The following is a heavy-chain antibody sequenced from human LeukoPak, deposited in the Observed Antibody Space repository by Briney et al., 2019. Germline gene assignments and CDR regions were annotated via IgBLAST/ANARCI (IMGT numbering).Heavy chain of an antibody. J-gene: IGHJ4*02. CDR3: ARDGYSGTSHFDN. D-gene: IGHD1-26*01. V-gene: IGHV4-59*11. Sequence: SGTRSLTCTLSGASLSSHFWSWIRQPTGKGLEGIGYIFYTGITNYNPSLKSRVTISVDTSKNQFYLKMSSVTAADTAVYYCARDGYSGTSHFDNWGQGTLVTVSS. CDR2: IFYTGIT. CDR1: GASLSSHF.